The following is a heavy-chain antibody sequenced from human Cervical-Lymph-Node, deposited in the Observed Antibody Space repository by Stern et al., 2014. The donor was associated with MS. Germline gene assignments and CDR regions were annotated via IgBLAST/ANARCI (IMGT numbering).Heavy chain of an antibody. CDR1: GGAVSSGDRY. J-gene: IGHJ4*02. V-gene: IGHV4-31*03. D-gene: IGHD3-3*01. CDR2: LSYSGSS. Sequence: QVQLVQSGPGLVKPSQTLSLTCTVSGGAVSSGDRYWSWIRQHPEKGPEWIGYLSYSGSSYYNPALESRVTISMDRSKNQFSLKLRSVTAADTAVYYCARVTEFLRFFYPDYWGQGIRVTVSS. CDR3: ARVTEFLRFFYPDY.